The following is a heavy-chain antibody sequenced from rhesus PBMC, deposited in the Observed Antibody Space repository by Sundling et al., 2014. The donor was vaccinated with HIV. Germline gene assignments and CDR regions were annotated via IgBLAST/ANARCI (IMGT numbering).Heavy chain of an antibody. CDR1: GGSISGGYY. CDR2: ITYSGST. CDR3: ARVAMVSNYGLDS. V-gene: IGHV4-122*02. Sequence: QVQLQESGPGLVKPSETLSLTCAVSGGSISGGYYWSWIRQPPGKGLEWIGYITYSGSTSYNPSLKSRVTISRDTSKNQFSLKLSSVTAADTAVYYCARVAMVSNYGLDSWGQGVVVTVSS. J-gene: IGHJ6*01. D-gene: IGHD2-27*01.